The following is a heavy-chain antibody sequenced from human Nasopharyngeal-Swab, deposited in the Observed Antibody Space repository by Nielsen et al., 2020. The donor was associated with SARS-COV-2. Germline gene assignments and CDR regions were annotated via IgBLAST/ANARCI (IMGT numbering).Heavy chain of an antibody. Sequence: GESLKTSCAASGFTFSSYAMSWVRQAPGKGLEWVSAISGSGGSTYYADSVKGRFTISRDNSKNTLYLQMNSLRAEDTAVYYCAKWGHYYDSSGYYPLDYWGQGTLVTVSS. CDR1: GFTFSSYA. CDR2: ISGSGGST. CDR3: AKWGHYYDSSGYYPLDY. J-gene: IGHJ4*02. V-gene: IGHV3-23*01. D-gene: IGHD3-22*01.